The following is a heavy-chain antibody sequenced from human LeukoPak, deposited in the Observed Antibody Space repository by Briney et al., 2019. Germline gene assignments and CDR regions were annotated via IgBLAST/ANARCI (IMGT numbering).Heavy chain of an antibody. D-gene: IGHD6-13*01. CDR2: IYYSGST. Sequence: SETLSLTCTVSGGSISSSSYYWGWIRQPPEKGLEWIGSIYYSGSTYYNPSLKSRVTISVDTSKNQFSLKLSSVTAADTAVYYCARHKSSWSFDYWGQGTLVTVSS. J-gene: IGHJ4*02. V-gene: IGHV4-39*01. CDR3: ARHKSSWSFDY. CDR1: GGSISSSSYY.